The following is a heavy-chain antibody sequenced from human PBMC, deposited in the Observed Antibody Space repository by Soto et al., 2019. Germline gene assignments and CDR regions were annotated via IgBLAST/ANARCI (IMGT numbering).Heavy chain of an antibody. Sequence: QVQLVQSGGEVKKPGASVNISCKATGYTFISYSITWVRQAPGQGLEWMGWISTYNGNTKYAQSLQGRVTLTRDTSTNTAVMEIRGRRADDTAIYDCAREGAHSTGWYDDVDQWGQGTLVAVSS. V-gene: IGHV1-18*04. J-gene: IGHJ4*02. CDR2: ISTYNGNT. CDR3: AREGAHSTGWYDDVDQ. D-gene: IGHD6-13*01. CDR1: GYTFISYS.